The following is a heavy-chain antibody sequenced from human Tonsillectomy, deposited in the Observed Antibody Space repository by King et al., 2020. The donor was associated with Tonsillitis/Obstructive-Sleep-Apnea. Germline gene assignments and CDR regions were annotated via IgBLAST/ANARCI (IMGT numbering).Heavy chain of an antibody. D-gene: IGHD4-23*01. J-gene: IGHJ6*02. Sequence: QLVQSGAEVKKPGASVKVSCKTSGYTFTSYDINWVRQATGQGLEWMGWMNPNSGNTGYAQKFQGRITMTRNTSISTAYMELSSLRSEDTAVYYCARGGMTTVVTPTCMDVWGQGTTVTVSS. CDR3: ARGGMTTVVTPTCMDV. CDR1: GYTFTSYD. CDR2: MNPNSGNT. V-gene: IGHV1-8*01.